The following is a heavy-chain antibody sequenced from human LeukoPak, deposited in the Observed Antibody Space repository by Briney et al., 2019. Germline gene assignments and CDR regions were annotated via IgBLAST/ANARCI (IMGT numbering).Heavy chain of an antibody. D-gene: IGHD6-13*01. CDR2: IWYAGSNK. J-gene: IGHJ4*02. Sequence: GGSLRLSCVASGFIFNSYGMHWVRQAPGKGLEWVADIWYAGSNKYYADSVEGRFTISRDNSKNTLYLQMNSLRAEDTAVYYCAKASSPLGYFDYWGQGILVTVSS. CDR3: AKASSPLGYFDY. V-gene: IGHV3-33*06. CDR1: GFIFNSYG.